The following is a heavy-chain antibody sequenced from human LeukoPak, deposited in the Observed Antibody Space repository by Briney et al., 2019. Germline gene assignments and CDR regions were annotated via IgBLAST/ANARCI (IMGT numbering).Heavy chain of an antibody. CDR2: ISRSGGST. J-gene: IGHJ6*02. Sequence: GGSLRLSCAASELHAMTWVRQGPGKGLEWVSAISRSGGSTYYADSVKGRFTISRDKSNNTLYLQMKSLRAEDTAVYYCAKLGGKTAYGDECYGMDVWGQGTTVTVSS. V-gene: IGHV3-23*01. CDR3: AKLGGKTAYGDECYGMDV. D-gene: IGHD4-17*01. CDR1: ELHA.